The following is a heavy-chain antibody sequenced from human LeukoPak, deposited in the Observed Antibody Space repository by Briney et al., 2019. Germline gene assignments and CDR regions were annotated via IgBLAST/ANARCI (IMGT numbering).Heavy chain of an antibody. CDR2: IKSKTDGGTT. Sequence: GGSLRLSCAASGFTFSNAWMSWVRQAPGKGLEWVGSIKSKTDGGTTDYAAPVKGRFTISKDDSKNTLYLQMNSLKTEDTAVYYCTTDPYYYDTVRNYFDYWGQGTLVTVSS. D-gene: IGHD3-22*01. J-gene: IGHJ4*02. CDR3: TTDPYYYDTVRNYFDY. CDR1: GFTFSNAW. V-gene: IGHV3-15*01.